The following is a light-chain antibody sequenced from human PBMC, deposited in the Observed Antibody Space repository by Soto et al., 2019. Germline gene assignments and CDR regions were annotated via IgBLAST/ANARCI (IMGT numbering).Light chain of an antibody. CDR3: QQYTTYWT. J-gene: IGKJ1*01. CDR2: KAS. V-gene: IGKV1-5*03. CDR1: QTISTW. Sequence: DIQMTQSPSTLSASVGDRVTITCRASQTISTWLAWYQAKPGTAPKLLIYKASNLGSGVPSRFSGSGSGTEFTLTITSLQPDDFETYYCQQYTTYWTFGQGTKVEI.